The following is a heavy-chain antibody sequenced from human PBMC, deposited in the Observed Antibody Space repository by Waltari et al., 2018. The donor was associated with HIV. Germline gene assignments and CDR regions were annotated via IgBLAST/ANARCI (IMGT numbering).Heavy chain of an antibody. D-gene: IGHD4-17*01. CDR2: IYTSGST. CDR1: GGSISSGSYY. V-gene: IGHV4-61*02. J-gene: IGHJ4*02. CDR3: ARGIDDYGDSIGGYYFDY. Sequence: QVQLQESGPGLVKPSQTLSLTCTVSGGSISSGSYYWSWIRQPAGKGLEWIGRIYTSGSTNYNPALKSRVTISVDTSKNQFSLKLSSVTAADAAVYYCARGIDDYGDSIGGYYFDYWGQGTLVTVSS.